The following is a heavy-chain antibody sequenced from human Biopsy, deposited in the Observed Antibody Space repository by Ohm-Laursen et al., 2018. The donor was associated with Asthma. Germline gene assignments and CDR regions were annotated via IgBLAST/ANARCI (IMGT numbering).Heavy chain of an antibody. D-gene: IGHD2-21*02. CDR1: GYTFSDSW. CDR3: ARVGVCGGDCYSPHDYWYFDL. CDR2: IYPGDSDT. J-gene: IGHJ2*01. Sequence: GESLRISCKASGYTFSDSWIGWVRQMPGKGLEWMGIIYPGDSDTRYSPSFQGQVTISADKSISTAYLQWSSLKASDPAMYYCARVGVCGGDCYSPHDYWYFDLWGRGTLVTVSS. V-gene: IGHV5-51*01.